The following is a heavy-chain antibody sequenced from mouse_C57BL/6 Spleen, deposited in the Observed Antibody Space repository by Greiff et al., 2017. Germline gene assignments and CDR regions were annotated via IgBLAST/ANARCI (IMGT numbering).Heavy chain of an antibody. J-gene: IGHJ2*01. V-gene: IGHV5-17*01. Sequence: EVQVVESGGGLVKPGGSLKLSCAASGFTFSDYGMHWVRQAPEKGLEWVAHISGGSSTIYYADTVKGRFTISRDNAKNTLFLQMTSLRSEDTAMYYCARPGSSPFDYWGQGTTLTVSS. CDR3: ARPGSSPFDY. CDR2: ISGGSSTI. CDR1: GFTFSDYG. D-gene: IGHD1-1*01.